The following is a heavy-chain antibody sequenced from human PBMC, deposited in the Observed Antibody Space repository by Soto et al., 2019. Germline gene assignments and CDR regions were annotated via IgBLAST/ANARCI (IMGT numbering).Heavy chain of an antibody. V-gene: IGHV3-30*18. CDR2: ISYDGSNK. CDR1: GFTCSNYG. D-gene: IGHD1-26*01. CDR3: AKDLGSGSYLFDAFDI. J-gene: IGHJ3*02. Sequence: LSFAASGFTCSNYGMHWVRQAPGKGLEWVAVISYDGSNKYYADSVKGRFTISRDNSKNTLYLQMNSLRAEDTAVYYCAKDLGSGSYLFDAFDIWGQGTMVSVSS.